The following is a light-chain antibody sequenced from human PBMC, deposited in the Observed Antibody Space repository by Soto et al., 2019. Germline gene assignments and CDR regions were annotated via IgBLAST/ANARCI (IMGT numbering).Light chain of an antibody. J-gene: IGKJ3*01. V-gene: IGKV3-20*01. CDR1: QSVASSY. Sequence: ELVLTQSPGTLSLSPGERATLSCRASQSVASSYLAWYQQKPGQAPRLLIYGASSRATGIPDRFRGSGSGTDFTLTITRLEPDGFADYYCQHYGTSPFTFGPGTKVDIK. CDR2: GAS. CDR3: QHYGTSPFT.